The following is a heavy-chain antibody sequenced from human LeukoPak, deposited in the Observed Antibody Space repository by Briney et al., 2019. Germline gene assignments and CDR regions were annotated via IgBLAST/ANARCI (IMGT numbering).Heavy chain of an antibody. CDR2: INHSGSA. CDR1: GGSFSGYY. V-gene: IGHV4-34*01. J-gene: IGHJ4*02. CDR3: ARGQGTVTTH. D-gene: IGHD4-11*01. Sequence: PSETLSLTCAVSGGSFSGYYWTWIRQPPGKGLEWIGEINHSGSANYNPSLMSRVTISLDTSNNHFSLNLSSVTAADTAVYYCARGQGTVTTHWGQGTLVTVSS.